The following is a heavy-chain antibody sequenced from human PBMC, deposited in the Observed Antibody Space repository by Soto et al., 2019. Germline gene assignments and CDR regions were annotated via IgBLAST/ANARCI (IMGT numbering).Heavy chain of an antibody. D-gene: IGHD5-12*01. CDR3: ARLTGMVATY. Sequence: SETLSLNCTVSGGSIISSSYYWGWIRQPPGKGLEWIGSIYYSGSTYYNPSLKSRVTISVDTSKNQFSLKLSSVTAADTAVYYCARLTGMVATYWGQGTLVTVS. CDR1: GGSIISSSYY. J-gene: IGHJ4*02. V-gene: IGHV4-39*01. CDR2: IYYSGST.